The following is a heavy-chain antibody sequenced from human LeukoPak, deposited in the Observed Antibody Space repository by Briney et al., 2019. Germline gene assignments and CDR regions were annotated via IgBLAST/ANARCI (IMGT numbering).Heavy chain of an antibody. CDR2: IKQDGSEK. V-gene: IGHV3-7*01. D-gene: IGHD3-22*01. Sequence: PGGSLRLSCAASGFTFSSYWMSWVRQAPGKGLEWVANIKQDGSEKYYVDSVKGRFTISRDNAKSTLYLQMNSLRAEDTAVYYCARARGVSTGYRPIDYWGQGTLVTVSS. CDR3: ARARGVSTGYRPIDY. J-gene: IGHJ4*02. CDR1: GFTFSSYW.